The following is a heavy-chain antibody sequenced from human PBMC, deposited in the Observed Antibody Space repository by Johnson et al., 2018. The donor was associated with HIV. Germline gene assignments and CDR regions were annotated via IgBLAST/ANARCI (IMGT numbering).Heavy chain of an antibody. CDR1: GFTFSSYG. V-gene: IGHV3-33*01. J-gene: IGHJ3*02. CDR2: IWYDGSNK. Sequence: QVQLVESGGGVVQPGRSLRLSCAASGFTFSSYGMHWVRQAPGKGLEWVAVIWYDGSNKYYADSVKGRFTISRDNSKNTLYLQMNSLRVEDTAVYYCAELAAYDAFDIWGQGTMVIVSS. CDR3: AELAAYDAFDI. D-gene: IGHD6-6*01.